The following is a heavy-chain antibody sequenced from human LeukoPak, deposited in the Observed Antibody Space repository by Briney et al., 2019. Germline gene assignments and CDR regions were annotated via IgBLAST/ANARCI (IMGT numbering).Heavy chain of an antibody. CDR1: GGTFSSYA. J-gene: IGHJ4*02. CDR2: IIPIFGTA. D-gene: IGHD4-23*01. CDR3: ATNPMTTGVFDY. Sequence: SVKVSCTASGGTFSSYAISWVRQAPGQGLEWMGGIIPIFGTANYAQKFQGRVTITADESTSTAYMELSSLRSEDTAVYYCATNPMTTGVFDYWGQGTLVTVSS. V-gene: IGHV1-69*13.